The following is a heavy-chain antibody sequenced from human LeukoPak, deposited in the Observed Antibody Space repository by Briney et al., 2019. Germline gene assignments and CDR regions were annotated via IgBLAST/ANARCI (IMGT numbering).Heavy chain of an antibody. Sequence: PGGSLRLSCAASGFTFSSYAMSWVRQAPGKGLEWVSAISGSGGSTYYADSVKGRFTISRDNSKDTLYLQMNSLRAEDTAVYYCARVRGTGSEYFDYWGQGTLVTVSS. CDR2: ISGSGGST. CDR3: ARVRGTGSEYFDY. V-gene: IGHV3-23*01. CDR1: GFTFSSYA. J-gene: IGHJ4*02. D-gene: IGHD1-14*01.